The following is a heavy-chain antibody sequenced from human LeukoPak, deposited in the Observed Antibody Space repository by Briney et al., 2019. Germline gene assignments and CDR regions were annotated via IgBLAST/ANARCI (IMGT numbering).Heavy chain of an antibody. CDR3: AKVARGYSGYDPFDY. CDR1: GGSISSTSYY. Sequence: PSETLSLTCLVSGGSISSTSYYWGWIRQSPGRGLEWIGSFYYTGSIFDNRSLRSRVTISIDMSKNQFLLKLTSVTAADTAVYYCAKVARGYSGYDPFDYWGQGTLVTVSS. V-gene: IGHV4-39*07. D-gene: IGHD5-12*01. J-gene: IGHJ4*02. CDR2: FYYTGSI.